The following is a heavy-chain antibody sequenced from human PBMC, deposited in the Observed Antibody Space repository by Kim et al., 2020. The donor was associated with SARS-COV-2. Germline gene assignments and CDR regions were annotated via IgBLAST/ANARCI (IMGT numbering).Heavy chain of an antibody. D-gene: IGHD3-10*01. CDR2: FDPEDGET. CDR3: ATVVPTFMVRGVMAGDWFDP. J-gene: IGHJ5*02. V-gene: IGHV1-24*01. Sequence: ASVKVSCKVSGYTLTELSMHWVRQAPGKGLEWMGGFDPEDGETIYAQKFQGRVTMTEDTSTDTAYMELSSLRSEDTAVYYCATVVPTFMVRGVMAGDWFDPWGQGTLVTVSS. CDR1: GYTLTELS.